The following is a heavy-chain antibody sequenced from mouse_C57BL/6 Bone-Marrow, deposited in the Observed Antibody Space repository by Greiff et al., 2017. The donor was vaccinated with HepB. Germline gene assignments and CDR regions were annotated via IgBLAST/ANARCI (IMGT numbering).Heavy chain of an antibody. D-gene: IGHD2-5*01. CDR2: IDPNSGGT. V-gene: IGHV1-72*01. CDR3: ARSSYYSNSAWFAY. Sequence: QSCKASGYTFTSYWMHWVKQRPGRGLEWIGRIDPNSGGTKYNEKFKSKATLTVDKPSSTAYMQLSSLTSEDSAVYYCARSSYYSNSAWFAYWGQGTLVTVSA. CDR1: GYTFTSYW. J-gene: IGHJ3*01.